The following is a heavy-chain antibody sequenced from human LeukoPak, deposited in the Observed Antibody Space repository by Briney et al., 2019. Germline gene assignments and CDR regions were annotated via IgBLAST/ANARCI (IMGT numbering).Heavy chain of an antibody. J-gene: IGHJ4*02. CDR2: ISSDGIST. CDR3: ARSREPGRDGDY. Sequence: EGSLRLSCAASGFTFSTYWMHWVRQVPGKGLVWVSRISSDGISTAYADSVKGRFTLSRDNAKNTLYLQMNSLRADDTAVYYCARSREPGRDGDYWGQGTLVTVSS. CDR1: GFTFSTYW. D-gene: IGHD5-24*01. V-gene: IGHV3-74*01.